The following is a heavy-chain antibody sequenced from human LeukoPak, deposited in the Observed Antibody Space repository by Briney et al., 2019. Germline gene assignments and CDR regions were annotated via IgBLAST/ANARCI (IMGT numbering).Heavy chain of an antibody. CDR1: GGSISSYY. J-gene: IGHJ5*02. D-gene: IGHD3-3*01. Sequence: SETLSLTCTVSGGSISSYYWSWIRQPPGKGLEWIGYIYYSGSTNYNPSLKSRVTISVDTSKNQFSLKLSSVTAADTAVYYCARRLTKRTIFGVVKENRFDPWGQGTLVTVSS. V-gene: IGHV4-59*08. CDR3: ARRLTKRTIFGVVKENRFDP. CDR2: IYYSGST.